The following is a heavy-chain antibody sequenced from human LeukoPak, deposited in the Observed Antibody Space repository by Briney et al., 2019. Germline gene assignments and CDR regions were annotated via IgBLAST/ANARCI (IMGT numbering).Heavy chain of an antibody. CDR1: GYTFSSYH. Sequence: VAAVKVSCKASGYTFSSYHVSWVRQAPGRGLEWMGWINTYDGNTNYAQNFQGRVAMTTDTSTSTAYMELRSLRSDDTAVYYCARDFATWCFDYWGQGTLVTVSS. J-gene: IGHJ4*02. CDR3: ARDFATWCFDY. V-gene: IGHV1-18*01. CDR2: INTYDGNT. D-gene: IGHD2-15*01.